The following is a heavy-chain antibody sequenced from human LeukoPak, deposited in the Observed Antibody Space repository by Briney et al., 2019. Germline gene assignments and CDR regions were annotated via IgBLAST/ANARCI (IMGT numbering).Heavy chain of an antibody. D-gene: IGHD3-22*01. Sequence: SETLSLTCAVYGGSFSGYYWGWIRQPPGKGLEWIGEIDHSGSTNYNPSLKSRVTISVDTSKNQFSLKLSSVTAADTAVYYCARSIGVVVITPFDYWGQGTLVTVSS. CDR2: IDHSGST. V-gene: IGHV4-34*01. CDR1: GGSFSGYY. J-gene: IGHJ4*02. CDR3: ARSIGVVVITPFDY.